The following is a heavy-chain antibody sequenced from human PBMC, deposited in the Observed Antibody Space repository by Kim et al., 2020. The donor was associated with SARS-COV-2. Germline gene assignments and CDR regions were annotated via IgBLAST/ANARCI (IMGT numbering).Heavy chain of an antibody. J-gene: IGHJ3*02. Sequence: GGSLRLSCAASGFTFSDSAMYWVRQASGKGLEWVGRIRSKANSYATAYDVSVKGRVIISRDDSKNTAYLQMNRLKTEDTAIYYCTRVPPYSNSWWDAFDIWGQGTMLTVSS. V-gene: IGHV3-73*01. D-gene: IGHD6-13*01. CDR1: GFTFSDSA. CDR3: TRVPPYSNSWWDAFDI. CDR2: IRSKANSYAT.